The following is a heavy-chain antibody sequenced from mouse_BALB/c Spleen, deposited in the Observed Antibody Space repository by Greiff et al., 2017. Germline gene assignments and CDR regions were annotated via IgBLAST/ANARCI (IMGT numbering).Heavy chain of an antibody. CDR1: GYTFTSYW. Sequence: QVQLQQPGAELVRPGASVKPSCKASGYTFTSYWINWVKQRPGQGLEWIGNIYPSDSYTNYNQKFKDKATLTVDKSSSTAYMQLSSPTSEDSAVYYCTRSAYGNYNYFDYWGQGTTLTVSS. J-gene: IGHJ2*01. CDR2: IYPSDSYT. CDR3: TRSAYGNYNYFDY. V-gene: IGHV1-69*02. D-gene: IGHD2-10*02.